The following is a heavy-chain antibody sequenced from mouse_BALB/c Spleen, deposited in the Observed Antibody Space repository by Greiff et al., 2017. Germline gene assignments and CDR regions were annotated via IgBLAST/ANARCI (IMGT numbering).Heavy chain of an antibody. Sequence: VQLQQSGPELVKPGASVKISCKASGYTFTDYNMHWVKQSHGKSLEWIGYIYPYNGGTGYNQKFKSKATLTVDNSSSTAYMELRSLTSEDSAVYYCAREGLLTGFAYWGQGTLVTVSA. CDR1: GYTFTDYN. D-gene: IGHD2-1*01. CDR2: IYPYNGGT. CDR3: AREGLLTGFAY. J-gene: IGHJ3*01. V-gene: IGHV1S29*02.